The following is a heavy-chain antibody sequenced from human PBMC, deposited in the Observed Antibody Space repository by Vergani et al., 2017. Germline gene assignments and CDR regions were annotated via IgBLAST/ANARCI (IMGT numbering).Heavy chain of an antibody. CDR1: GFSFNSYW. CDR2: IKSDGSST. J-gene: IGHJ5*01. Sequence: DVHLAESGGGFFQPGGSLRLSCSASGFSFNSYWMHWVRQVPGKGVLWVSRIKSDGSSTAYADSVKGRFTISRDNAQNTLYLQMNSLRVEDTGVYYCARARGIETCYMSNWLDSWGQGAMVTVSS. V-gene: IGHV3-74*03. D-gene: IGHD3-9*01. CDR3: ARARGIETCYMSNWLDS.